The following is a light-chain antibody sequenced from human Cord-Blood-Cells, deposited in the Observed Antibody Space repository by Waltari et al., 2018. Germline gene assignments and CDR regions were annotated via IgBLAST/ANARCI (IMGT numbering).Light chain of an antibody. CDR1: QSISSS. Sequence: DIQLTQSSSSLSASVGDSVTITCRASQSISSSLNWYQQKPGKAPKLLIYAASSLQSGVPSRFSGSGSGTDFTLTISSLQPEDFATYYCQQGYSTPYTFGQGTKLEIK. CDR3: QQGYSTPYT. V-gene: IGKV1-39*01. CDR2: AAS. J-gene: IGKJ2*01.